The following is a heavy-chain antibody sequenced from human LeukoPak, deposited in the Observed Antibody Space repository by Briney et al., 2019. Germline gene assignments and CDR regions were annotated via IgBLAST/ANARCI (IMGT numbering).Heavy chain of an antibody. D-gene: IGHD4-23*01. Sequence: GGSLRLSCAASGFTFSSYSMNWVRQAPGKGLVWVSSISSSGSYIYYADSVKGRFTISRDNAKNSLYPQMNSLRAEDTAVYYCARDTVVPNAYWGQGTLVTVSS. CDR1: GFTFSSYS. J-gene: IGHJ4*02. CDR3: ARDTVVPNAY. CDR2: ISSSGSYI. V-gene: IGHV3-21*01.